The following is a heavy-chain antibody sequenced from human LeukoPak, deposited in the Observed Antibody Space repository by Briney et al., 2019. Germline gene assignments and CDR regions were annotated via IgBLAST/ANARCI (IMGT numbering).Heavy chain of an antibody. J-gene: IGHJ5*02. Sequence: SETLSLTCTVSGDSISSTNYYWGWIRQPPGKGLEWIGSIYHSGSTYYNPSLKSRVTISVDTSKNQFSLKLSSVTAADTAVYYCAREIGAAASASDPWGQGTLVTVSS. V-gene: IGHV4-39*07. CDR3: AREIGAAASASDP. D-gene: IGHD6-13*01. CDR2: IYHSGST. CDR1: GDSISSTNYY.